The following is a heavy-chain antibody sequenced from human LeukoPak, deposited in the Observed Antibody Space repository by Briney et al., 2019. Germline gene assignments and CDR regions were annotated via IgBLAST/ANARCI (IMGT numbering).Heavy chain of an antibody. CDR1: QFTFNGSW. V-gene: IGHV3-7*01. D-gene: IGHD1-1*01. Sequence: GGSLRLSCADSQFTFNGSWMNWVRQAPGKGLEWVANMDPTGSQKRYVDSVRGRFTISKDNPGASLYLDMHSLRAEDTAIYYCAIWTSGSYWGQGTLVTVSS. CDR3: AIWTSGSY. J-gene: IGHJ4*02. CDR2: MDPTGSQK.